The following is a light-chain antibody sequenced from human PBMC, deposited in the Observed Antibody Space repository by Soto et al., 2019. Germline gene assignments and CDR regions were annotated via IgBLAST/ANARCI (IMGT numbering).Light chain of an antibody. CDR1: QRMTSW. V-gene: IGKV1-5*01. Sequence: DIQLNLSPSTLSAYVGDRVTITCRASQRMTSWLAWYQQKPGKAPKVLIYDASTLESGVPSRFSGSRSGTEFTLTISSLQPDDFTTYYCQQYNTYSRTFGHGTKVDI. CDR2: DAS. J-gene: IGKJ1*01. CDR3: QQYNTYSRT.